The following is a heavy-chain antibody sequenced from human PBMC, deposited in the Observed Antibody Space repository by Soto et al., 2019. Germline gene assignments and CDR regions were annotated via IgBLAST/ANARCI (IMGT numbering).Heavy chain of an antibody. D-gene: IGHD1-1*01. CDR2: LSGSGTMR. CDR3: AKEAEENENVPILGDN. Sequence: GGSLRLSCAASGFSFRNYAMTWVRQAPGKGLEWVSGLSGSGTMRYYADSVRGRFIISRDNAKNTLFLQMDNLRVEDSAVYYCAKEAEENENVPILGDNRGPGTPVPVSP. V-gene: IGHV3-23*01. CDR1: GFSFRNYA. J-gene: IGHJ4*02.